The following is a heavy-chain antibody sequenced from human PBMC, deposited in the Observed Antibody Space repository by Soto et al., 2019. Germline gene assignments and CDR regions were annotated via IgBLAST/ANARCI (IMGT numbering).Heavy chain of an antibody. D-gene: IGHD6-13*01. CDR3: ARGASAGPPRWLDP. CDR1: GGTFTSYG. V-gene: IGHV1-69*13. Sequence: SVKVSCKASGGTFTSYGISWVRQAPGQGPEWMGGIIPIFGTANYAQKFQGRVTITADESTSTAYMELSSMRSEDTAVYYCARGASAGPPRWLDPWGQGTPVTVSS. J-gene: IGHJ5*02. CDR2: IIPIFGTA.